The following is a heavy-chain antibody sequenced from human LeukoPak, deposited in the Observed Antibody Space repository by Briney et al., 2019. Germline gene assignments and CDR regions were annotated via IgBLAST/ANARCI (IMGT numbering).Heavy chain of an antibody. CDR1: GYTFTGYY. CDR2: INPNSGGT. D-gene: IGHD1-26*01. Sequence: GASVKVSRKASGYTFTGYYMHWVRQAPGQGLEWMGWINPNSGGTNYAQKFQGRVTMTRDTSISTAYMELSRLRSDDTAVYYCAREFSGSYFGWFDPWGQGTLVTVSS. J-gene: IGHJ5*02. CDR3: AREFSGSYFGWFDP. V-gene: IGHV1-2*02.